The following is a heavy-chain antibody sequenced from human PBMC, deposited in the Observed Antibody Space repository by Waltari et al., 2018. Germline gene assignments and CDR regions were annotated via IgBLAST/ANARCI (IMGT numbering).Heavy chain of an antibody. Sequence: QVQLQESGPGLVKPSETLSLTCTVSGGSISSHYWSWIRQPPGKGLEWIGYIYYSGSTNYNPSLKSRVTISVDTSKNQFSLKLSSVTAADTAVYYCARDLMVVTPYYYYGMDVWGQGTTVIVSS. CDR2: IYYSGST. CDR3: ARDLMVVTPYYYYGMDV. V-gene: IGHV4-59*11. CDR1: GGSISSHY. D-gene: IGHD2-21*02. J-gene: IGHJ6*02.